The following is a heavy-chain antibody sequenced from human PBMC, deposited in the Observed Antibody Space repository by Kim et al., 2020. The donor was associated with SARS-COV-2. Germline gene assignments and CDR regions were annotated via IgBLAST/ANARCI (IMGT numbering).Heavy chain of an antibody. CDR2: INSDGSST. Sequence: GGSLRLSCAASGFTFSSYWMHWVRQAPGKGLVWVSRINSDGSSTSYADSVKGRFTISRDNAKNTLYLQMNSLRAEDTAVYYCARDLPYGSGSYYLFYYYYYGMDVWGQGTTVTVSS. CDR3: ARDLPYGSGSYYLFYYYYYGMDV. D-gene: IGHD3-10*01. J-gene: IGHJ6*02. CDR1: GFTFSSYW. V-gene: IGHV3-74*01.